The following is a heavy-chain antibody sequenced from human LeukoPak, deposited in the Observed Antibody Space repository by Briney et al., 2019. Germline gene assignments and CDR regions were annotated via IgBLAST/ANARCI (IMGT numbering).Heavy chain of an antibody. Sequence: SETLSLTCAVYGGSFSGYYWSWIRQPPGKGLEWIGEINHSGSTNYNPSLKSRVTISVDTSKNQFSLKLSSMSAADTAVYYCARVLRGYDILTGYYYNWFDPWGQGTLVTVSS. D-gene: IGHD3-9*01. CDR3: ARVLRGYDILTGYYYNWFDP. V-gene: IGHV4-34*01. CDR1: GGSFSGYY. CDR2: INHSGST. J-gene: IGHJ5*02.